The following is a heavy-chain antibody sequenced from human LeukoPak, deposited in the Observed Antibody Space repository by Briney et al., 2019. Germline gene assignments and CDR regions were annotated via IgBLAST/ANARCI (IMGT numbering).Heavy chain of an antibody. CDR3: ARLKFYDSTGYSPGYYMDV. V-gene: IGHV4-4*07. Sequence: PSETLSLTCSVPGGALISYYWSWIRQPAGKGPEWIGRIYPTGNTDYNPSLKTRVTMSTDLSKKQFSLRLRSVTAADTAVYYCARLKFYDSTGYSPGYYMDVWGKGTAVTVSS. CDR1: GGALISYY. CDR2: IYPTGNT. D-gene: IGHD3-22*01. J-gene: IGHJ6*03.